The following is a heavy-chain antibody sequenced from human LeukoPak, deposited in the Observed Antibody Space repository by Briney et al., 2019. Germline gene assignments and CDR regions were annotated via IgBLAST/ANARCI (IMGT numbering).Heavy chain of an antibody. CDR1: GGSISSGGYY. J-gene: IGHJ2*01. V-gene: IGHV4-31*03. Sequence: PSETLSLTCTVSGGSISSGGYYWSWIRQHPGKGLEWIGYIYYSGSTYYNPSLKSRVTISVDRSKNQFSLKLSSVTAADTAVYYCARVGQYDILTGYQDHWYFDLWGRGTLVTVSS. CDR3: ARVGQYDILTGYQDHWYFDL. D-gene: IGHD3-9*01. CDR2: IYYSGST.